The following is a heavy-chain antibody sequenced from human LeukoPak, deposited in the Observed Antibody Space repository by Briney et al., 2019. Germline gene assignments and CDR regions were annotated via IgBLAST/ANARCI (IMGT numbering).Heavy chain of an antibody. D-gene: IGHD3-3*01. CDR3: AKEERFLEWLFPDY. Sequence: GGSLRLSCAASGFTFTSYVMTWVRQAPGKGLEWVSSISGSGGSTWYADSVKGRFTISRDNSKNTLYLQMNSLRAEDTAVYYCAKEERFLEWLFPDYWGQGTLVTVSS. V-gene: IGHV3-23*01. CDR2: ISGSGGST. CDR1: GFTFTSYV. J-gene: IGHJ4*02.